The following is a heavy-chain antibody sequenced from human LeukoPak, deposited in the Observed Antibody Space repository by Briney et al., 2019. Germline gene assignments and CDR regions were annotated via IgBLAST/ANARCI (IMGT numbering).Heavy chain of an antibody. J-gene: IGHJ6*02. D-gene: IGHD6-6*01. CDR2: IYSGGST. CDR3: ARDRRQYSSSFYYYGVDV. Sequence: GGSLRLSCAASGFTVSSNYMSWVRQAPGKGLEWVSVIYSGGSTYYADSVKGRFTISRHNSKNTLYLQMNSLRAEDTAVYYCARDRRQYSSSFYYYGVDVWGQGTTVTVSS. V-gene: IGHV3-53*04. CDR1: GFTVSSNY.